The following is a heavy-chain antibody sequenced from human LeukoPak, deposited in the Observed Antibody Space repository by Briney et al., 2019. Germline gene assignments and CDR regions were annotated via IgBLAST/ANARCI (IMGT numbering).Heavy chain of an antibody. D-gene: IGHD4-17*01. CDR1: GSPFTSYW. CDR3: ARHFKDYDYDGGGYDLTVDY. CDR2: IYPRDSDT. Sequence: ESLQLSCQGSGSPFTSYWIGWVRKLPGKGLEWMGIIYPRDSDTRYSPSFQDQLTISADKSITTAYLQWSSLKASDTAMYYCARHFKDYDYDGGGYDLTVDYWGQGTLVTVSS. J-gene: IGHJ4*02. V-gene: IGHV5-51*01.